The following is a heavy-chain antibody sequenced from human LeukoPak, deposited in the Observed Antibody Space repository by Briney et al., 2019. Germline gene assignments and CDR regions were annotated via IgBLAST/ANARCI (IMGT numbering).Heavy chain of an antibody. CDR2: INHSGST. CDR1: GGSFSGYY. D-gene: IGHD2-15*01. J-gene: IGHJ5*02. Sequence: PSETLSLTCAVYGGSFSGYYWSWIRQPPRKGLEWIGEINHSGSTNYNPSLKSRVTISVDTSKNQFSLRLSSVTAADTAVYYCARGGGWSYFLENDNWFDPWGQGALVTVSS. V-gene: IGHV4-34*01. CDR3: ARGGGWSYFLENDNWFDP.